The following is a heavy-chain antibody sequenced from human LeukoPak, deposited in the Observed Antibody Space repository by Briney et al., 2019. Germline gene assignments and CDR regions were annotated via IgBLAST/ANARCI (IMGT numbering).Heavy chain of an antibody. J-gene: IGHJ4*02. D-gene: IGHD4-23*01. V-gene: IGHV3-23*01. CDR3: AKRRGGNSAEFDH. CDR2: ISGSGGYT. CDR1: GLXFSTYG. Sequence: GGSLRLSCAASGLXFSTYGISWVRQAPGKGLEWVSAISGSGGYTYYADSVKGRLTISRDNSKNTLYLQMNSLRAEDTAVYYCAKRRGGNSAEFDHWGRGTLVTVSP.